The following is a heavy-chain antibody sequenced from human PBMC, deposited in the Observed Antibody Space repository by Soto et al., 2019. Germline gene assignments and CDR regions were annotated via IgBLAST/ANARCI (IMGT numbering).Heavy chain of an antibody. CDR2: LNPNSGDT. J-gene: IGHJ4*02. CDR1: GYTFSSYD. V-gene: IGHV1-8*01. Sequence: QVQLVQSGAAVKKPGASVKVSCKASGYTFSSYDINWVRQATGQGLEWMGWLNPNSGDTGYAQKFQGRVTLTRNTSINTAYIELSSLTSDETAVYYCATSGGGWYLYWGQGTLVTVSA. CDR3: ATSGGGWYLY. D-gene: IGHD6-19*01.